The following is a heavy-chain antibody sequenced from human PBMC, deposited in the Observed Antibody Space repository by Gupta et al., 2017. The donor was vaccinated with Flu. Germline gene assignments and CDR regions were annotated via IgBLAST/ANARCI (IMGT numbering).Heavy chain of an antibody. Sequence: EVQLLESGGGLVQPGGSLRLSCVASGFTFSNYAMSWAHQAPGKGLEWVSTISGSGGSTYYADSVKGRFTISRDNSKNTLYLQMNSLRAEDTAVYYCAKRVVAVGVPAAPLDYWGQGTLVTVSS. V-gene: IGHV3-23*01. CDR3: AKRVVAVGVPAAPLDY. CDR2: ISGSGGST. D-gene: IGHD2-2*01. J-gene: IGHJ4*02. CDR1: GFTFSNYA.